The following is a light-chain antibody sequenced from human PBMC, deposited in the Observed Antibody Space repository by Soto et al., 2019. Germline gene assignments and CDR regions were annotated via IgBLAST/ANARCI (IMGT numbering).Light chain of an antibody. J-gene: IGLJ1*01. CDR2: GNS. CDR1: SSNIGARYD. Sequence: QSVLTQPPSVSGAPGQRVTISCTGSSSNIGARYDVHWYQQLPGTAPKLLIYGNSNRPSGVPDRFSGSKSGTSASLAITGLQAEDEADYYCQSYDCSLSGYVFGTGTKLTVL. V-gene: IGLV1-40*01. CDR3: QSYDCSLSGYV.